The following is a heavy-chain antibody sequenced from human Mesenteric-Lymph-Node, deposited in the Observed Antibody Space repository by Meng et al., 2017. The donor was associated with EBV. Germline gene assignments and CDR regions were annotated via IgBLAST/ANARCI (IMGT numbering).Heavy chain of an antibody. V-gene: IGHV4-39*07. CDR2: ISYSGST. CDR1: GVSISSYY. J-gene: IGHJ4*02. Sequence: LLESGPGLVKPSETLSLTCTVSGVSISSYYWGWIRQPPGKGLEWIGSISYSGSTYYKSSLKSRVTMSVDTSKNQVSLKLSSVTAADTAVYYCARDLGLAVAVYYFNYWGQGTLVTVSS. D-gene: IGHD6-19*01. CDR3: ARDLGLAVAVYYFNY.